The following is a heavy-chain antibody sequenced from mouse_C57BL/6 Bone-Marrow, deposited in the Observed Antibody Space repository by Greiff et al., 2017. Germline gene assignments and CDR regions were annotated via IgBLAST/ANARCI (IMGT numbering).Heavy chain of an antibody. Sequence: EVQLVESGGGLVKPGGSLKLSCAASGFTFSDYGMHWVRQAPEKGLEWVAYISSGSSTIYYADTVKGRFTISRDNAKNNLFLQMTSLRSEDTAKYYSARGGRFLLYYIDYWGQGTTLTVSS. CDR1: GFTFSDYG. D-gene: IGHD1-1*01. J-gene: IGHJ2*01. CDR3: ARGGRFLLYYIDY. CDR2: ISSGSSTI. V-gene: IGHV5-17*01.